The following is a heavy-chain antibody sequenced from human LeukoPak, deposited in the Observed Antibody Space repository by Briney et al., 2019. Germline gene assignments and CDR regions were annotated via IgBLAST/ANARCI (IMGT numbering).Heavy chain of an antibody. D-gene: IGHD2-2*01. CDR2: IIPIFGTA. CDR1: GGTFSSYA. CDR3: ARFRGHIVVVPAAIGDYYYYGMDV. V-gene: IGHV1-69*01. J-gene: IGHJ6*02. Sequence: SVKVSCKASGGTFSSYAISWVRQAPGQGLEWMGGIIPIFGTANYAQKFQGRVTITADESTSTAYMELSSLRSEDTAVYYCARFRGHIVVVPAAIGDYYYYGMDVWGQGTTVTVSS.